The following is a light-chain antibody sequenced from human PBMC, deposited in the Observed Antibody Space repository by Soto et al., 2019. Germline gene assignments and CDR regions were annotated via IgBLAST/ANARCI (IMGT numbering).Light chain of an antibody. CDR2: LNSDGSL. CDR3: QTWGTGIVV. J-gene: IGLJ2*01. Sequence: QPVLTQSPSASGSLGASVKLTCTLSSGHSSYAIAWHQQRPERGPRYLMKLNSDGSLSKGDGIPDRFSGSNSGAERYLTISSLQSEDEADYYCQTWGTGIVVFGGGTQLTVL. V-gene: IGLV4-69*01. CDR1: SGHSSYA.